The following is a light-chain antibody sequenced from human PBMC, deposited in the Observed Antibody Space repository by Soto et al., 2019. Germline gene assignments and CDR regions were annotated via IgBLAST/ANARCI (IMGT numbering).Light chain of an antibody. CDR1: RTVHTN. CDR2: GSS. V-gene: IGKV3-15*01. CDR3: QQYNNWPRT. J-gene: IGKJ1*01. Sequence: EIVMTQSPATVSVSPGDRATLSCRASRTVHTNVAWYQHKPGQPPRLLIYGSSFRATGVPARFSGSGFGAEFTLTISSLQSEDFAVYYCQQYNNWPRTFGQGTKVEV.